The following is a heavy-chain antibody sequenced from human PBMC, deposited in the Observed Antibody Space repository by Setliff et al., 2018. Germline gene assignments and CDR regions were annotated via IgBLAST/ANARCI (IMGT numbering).Heavy chain of an antibody. D-gene: IGHD3-9*01. CDR3: ARAPPLLYDILTGYAELDY. Sequence: GPSVKVSCKASGYTFTSYAMNWVRQAPGQGLEWMGWINTNTGNPTYAQGFTGRFVFSLDTSVSTAYLQISSLKAEDTAVCYCARAPPLLYDILTGYAELDYWGQGTLVTVSS. J-gene: IGHJ4*02. CDR2: INTNTGNP. CDR1: GYTFTSYA. V-gene: IGHV7-4-1*02.